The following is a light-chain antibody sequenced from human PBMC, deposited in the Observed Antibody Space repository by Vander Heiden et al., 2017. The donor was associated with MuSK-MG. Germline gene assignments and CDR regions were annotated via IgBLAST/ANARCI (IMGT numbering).Light chain of an antibody. Sequence: SYELTQPPSVSVSPGQTARITCSGDALPKKYAFWYQQNAGQAPGLVIYEDSKLPSGIPERFSGSSSEKMETVTISGSQVEDEADYYCYSTDSSASVVFGGGTKLTVL. J-gene: IGLJ2*01. CDR1: ALPKKY. CDR2: EDS. V-gene: IGLV3-10*01. CDR3: YSTDSSASVV.